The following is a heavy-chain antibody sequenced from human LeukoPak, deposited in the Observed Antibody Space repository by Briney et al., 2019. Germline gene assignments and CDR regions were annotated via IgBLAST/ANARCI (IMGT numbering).Heavy chain of an antibody. J-gene: IGHJ4*02. CDR2: ISYDGSNK. Sequence: PGGSLRLSCAASGFTFSSYAMHWVRQAPGKGLEWVAVISYDGSNKYYADSVKGRFTISRDNSENTLYLQMNSLRAEDTAVYYCARDQVNHRALPDYWGQGTLVTVSS. V-gene: IGHV3-30-3*01. CDR1: GFTFSSYA. CDR3: ARDQVNHRALPDY.